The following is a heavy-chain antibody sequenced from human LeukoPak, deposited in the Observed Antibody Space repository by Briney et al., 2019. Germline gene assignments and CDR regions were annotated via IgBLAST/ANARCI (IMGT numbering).Heavy chain of an antibody. D-gene: IGHD1-26*01. J-gene: IGHJ4*02. CDR1: GFTFSSYE. CDR3: ARDFGHWELNGGYYFDY. V-gene: IGHV3-48*03. Sequence: GGSMRLSCAASGFTFSSYEMNWVRQAPGKGLEWVSYISSSGSTIYYADSVEGRFTISRDNAKNSLYLQMNSLRAEDTAVYYCARDFGHWELNGGYYFDYWGQGTLVTVSS. CDR2: ISSSGSTI.